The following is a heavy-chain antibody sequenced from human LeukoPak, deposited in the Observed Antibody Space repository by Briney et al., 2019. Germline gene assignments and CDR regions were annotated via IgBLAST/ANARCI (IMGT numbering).Heavy chain of an antibody. CDR2: IYYSGST. Sequence: SETLSLTCTVSGGSISSGSYYWGWIRQPPGKGLEWIGSIYYSGSTYYNPSLKSRVTISVDTSKNQFSLKLSSVTAADTAVYYCARDSSGYSYGYLHYWGQGTLVTVSS. J-gene: IGHJ4*02. V-gene: IGHV4-39*07. CDR1: GGSISSGSYY. D-gene: IGHD5-18*01. CDR3: ARDSSGYSYGYLHY.